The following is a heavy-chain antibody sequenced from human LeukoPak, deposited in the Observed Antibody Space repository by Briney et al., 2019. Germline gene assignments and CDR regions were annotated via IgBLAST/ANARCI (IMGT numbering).Heavy chain of an antibody. V-gene: IGHV1-8*01. J-gene: IGHJ5*02. Sequence: ASVKVSCKASGYTFTSYDINWVRQATGQGIEWMGWMNPNSGNTGYAQKFQGRVTMTRNTSISTAYMELSSLRSEDTAVYYCARGRLRLVRGVKNWFDPWGRGTLVTVSS. CDR1: GYTFTSYD. CDR2: MNPNSGNT. CDR3: ARGRLRLVRGVKNWFDP. D-gene: IGHD3-10*01.